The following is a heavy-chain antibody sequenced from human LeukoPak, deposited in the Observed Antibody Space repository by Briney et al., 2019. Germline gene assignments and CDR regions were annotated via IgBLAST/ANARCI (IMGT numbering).Heavy chain of an antibody. Sequence: PSETLSLTCAVYGGSFSGYYWSWIRQPPGKGLEWIGEINHSGSTNYNPSLKSRVTISVDTSKNQFSLKLSSVTAADTAVYYCARIVGATRTFDYWGQGTLVTVSS. CDR1: GGSFSGYY. D-gene: IGHD1-26*01. CDR3: ARIVGATRTFDY. CDR2: INHSGST. J-gene: IGHJ4*02. V-gene: IGHV4-34*01.